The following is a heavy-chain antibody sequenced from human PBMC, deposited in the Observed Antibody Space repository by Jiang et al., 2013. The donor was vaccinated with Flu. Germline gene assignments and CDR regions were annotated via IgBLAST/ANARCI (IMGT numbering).Heavy chain of an antibody. V-gene: IGHV5-51*01. CDR3: ARGTPVAYTNYYFYAMDV. Sequence: GAEVKKPGESLKISCKGSGYIFTTQWIGWVRQMPGKGLEWMGIIFPGDSDTRYSLSFQGQVTISADKSINTAYLQWSSLKASDTAIYYCARGTPVAYTNYYFYAMDVWGQGTTVSVSS. CDR1: GYIFTTQW. CDR2: IFPGDSDT. D-gene: IGHD2-2*02. J-gene: IGHJ6*02.